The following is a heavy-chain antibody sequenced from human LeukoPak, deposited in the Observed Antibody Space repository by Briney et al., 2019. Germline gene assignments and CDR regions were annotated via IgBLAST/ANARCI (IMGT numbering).Heavy chain of an antibody. D-gene: IGHD4-11*01. V-gene: IGHV4-4*09. Sequence: PSETLSLTCTVSGGSISSYYWSWIRQPLGKGLEWIGYIYTSGSTNYNPSLKSRVTISVDTSKNQFSLKLSSVTAADTAVYYCARNLVGGYYYYYMDVWGKGTTVTVSS. CDR1: GGSISSYY. CDR2: IYTSGST. CDR3: ARNLVGGYYYYYMDV. J-gene: IGHJ6*03.